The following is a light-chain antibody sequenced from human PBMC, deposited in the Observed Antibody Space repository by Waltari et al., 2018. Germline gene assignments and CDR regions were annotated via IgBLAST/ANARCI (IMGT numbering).Light chain of an antibody. V-gene: IGLV1-47*01. CDR1: SSNLGSNS. J-gene: IGLJ2*01. CDR2: RNN. Sequence: QSVLTQPPSASGTPGQRVSISCSGSSSNLGSNSLDWYQQVPGTAPKLLIYRNNQRPSGVPDRFSGSRSGTSASLAISGLRSEDEADYYCATWYDSLSGPVFGGGTKVTVL. CDR3: ATWYDSLSGPV.